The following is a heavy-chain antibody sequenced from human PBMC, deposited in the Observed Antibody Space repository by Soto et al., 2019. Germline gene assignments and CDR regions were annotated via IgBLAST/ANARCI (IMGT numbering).Heavy chain of an antibody. V-gene: IGHV1-69*13. CDR2: IIPIFGTA. Sequence: SVKVSCKASGGTFSSYSISWVLEAPGQGLEWMGGIIPIFGTANYAQKFQGRVTITADESTSTAYMELSSLRSEDTAVYYCARDFEYSSSSGHHYYGMDVWGQGTTVTVSS. CDR3: ARDFEYSSSSGHHYYGMDV. CDR1: GGTFSSYS. J-gene: IGHJ6*02. D-gene: IGHD6-6*01.